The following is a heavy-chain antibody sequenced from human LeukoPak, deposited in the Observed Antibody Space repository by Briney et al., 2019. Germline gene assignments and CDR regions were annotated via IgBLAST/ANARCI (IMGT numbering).Heavy chain of an antibody. CDR3: AKHVSGSLFYFDY. CDR1: GFTFRNCA. J-gene: IGHJ4*02. D-gene: IGHD3-10*01. Sequence: PGGSLRLSCAASGFTFRNCAMSWVRQAPGKGLEWVSGISGTGCNTYYADSVKGWFTISRDNSKNMLYLQMNSLGAEDTAVYYCAKHVSGSLFYFDYWGQRTLVTVSS. CDR2: ISGTGCNT. V-gene: IGHV3-23*01.